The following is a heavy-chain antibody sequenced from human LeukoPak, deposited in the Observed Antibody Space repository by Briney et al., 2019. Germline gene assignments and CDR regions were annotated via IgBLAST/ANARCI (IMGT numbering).Heavy chain of an antibody. D-gene: IGHD2-8*01. Sequence: GGSLRLSCAASGFTFSSYAMSWVRQAPGKGLEWVSDISGSGGSTYYADSVKGRFTISRDNSKNTLYLQMNSLRAEDTAVYYCAKGSQVRRTNGVCLDYWGQGTLVTVSS. CDR1: GFTFSSYA. CDR3: AKGSQVRRTNGVCLDY. J-gene: IGHJ4*02. CDR2: ISGSGGST. V-gene: IGHV3-23*01.